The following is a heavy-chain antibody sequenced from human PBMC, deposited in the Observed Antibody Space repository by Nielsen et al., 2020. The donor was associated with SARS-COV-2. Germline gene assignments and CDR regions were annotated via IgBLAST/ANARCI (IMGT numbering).Heavy chain of an antibody. CDR2: ISSDGNYF. D-gene: IGHD2-8*01. J-gene: IGHJ6*02. CDR3: AGHPYCTNGVCYKYGMDV. V-gene: IGHV3-21*01. Sequence: VRQAPGKGLEWVSSISSDGNYFSYADSVKGRFTISRDNAKNSLYLQMNSLRAEDTAVYYCAGHPYCTNGVCYKYGMDVWGQGTTVTVSS.